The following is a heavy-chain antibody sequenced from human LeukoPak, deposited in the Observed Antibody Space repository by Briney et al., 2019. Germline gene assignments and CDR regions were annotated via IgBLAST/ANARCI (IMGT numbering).Heavy chain of an antibody. D-gene: IGHD1-20*01. V-gene: IGHV1-46*01. CDR1: GFPFSSYY. J-gene: IGHJ4*02. CDR2: INPSGQNT. CDR3: ARERYNWNDQADY. Sequence: ASVTVSCKASGFPFSSYYIHWVRQAPGQGFEWVGVINPSGQNTSYAQKFQGRVTMNRDTSTTTVYMEVNNLRSEDTAIYYCARERYNWNDQADYWGQGTLVTVSS.